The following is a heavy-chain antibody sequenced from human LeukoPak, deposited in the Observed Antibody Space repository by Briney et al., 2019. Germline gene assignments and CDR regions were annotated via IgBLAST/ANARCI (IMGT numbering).Heavy chain of an antibody. V-gene: IGHV3-74*01. J-gene: IGHJ6*03. CDR2: ISTDASTT. Sequence: GGSLRLSCAASGFTFSSYSMNWVRQAPGKGLVWLSHISTDASTTTYADSVKGRFTVSRDNAKNTLYLQMNSLRAEDTAVYYCARDHSRSRYYYYYMDVWGKGTTVTVSS. CDR3: ARDHSRSRYYYYYMDV. CDR1: GFTFSSYS. D-gene: IGHD1-26*01.